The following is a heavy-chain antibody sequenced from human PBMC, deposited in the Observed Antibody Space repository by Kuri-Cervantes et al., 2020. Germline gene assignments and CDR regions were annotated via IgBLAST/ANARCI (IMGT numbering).Heavy chain of an antibody. V-gene: IGHV4-59*12. CDR1: GGSISSYY. J-gene: IGHJ4*02. Sequence: ESLKISCTVSGGSISSYYWSWIRQPPGKGLEWIGYIYYSGSTNYNPSLKSRVTISVDTSKNQFSLKLSSVTAADTAVYYCARGGPAFRKKYSSGWYIKYTYYFDYWGQGTLVTVSS. CDR3: ARGGPAFRKKYSSGWYIKYTYYFDY. CDR2: IYYSGST. D-gene: IGHD6-19*01.